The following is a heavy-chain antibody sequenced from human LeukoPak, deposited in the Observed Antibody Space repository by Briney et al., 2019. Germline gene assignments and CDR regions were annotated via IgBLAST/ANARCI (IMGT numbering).Heavy chain of an antibody. J-gene: IGHJ5*02. CDR3: ARGYCSSTSCPCDP. V-gene: IGHV3-30-3*01. CDR1: GFTFSSYA. D-gene: IGHD2-2*01. Sequence: GGSLRLSCAASGFTFSSYAMHWVRQAPGKGLEWVAVISYDGSNKYYADSVKGRFTISRDNSKNTLYLQMNSLRAEDTAVYYCARGYCSSTSCPCDPWGQGTLVTVSS. CDR2: ISYDGSNK.